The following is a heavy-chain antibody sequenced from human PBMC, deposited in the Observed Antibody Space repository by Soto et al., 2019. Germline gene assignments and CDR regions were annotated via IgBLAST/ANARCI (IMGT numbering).Heavy chain of an antibody. D-gene: IGHD6-19*01. J-gene: IGHJ4*02. Sequence: QLQLQESGPGLVKPSETLSLTCSVSGGSITSTSYYWGWIRQPPGKGLEWIGSIYNTGSTYYNPSLKSRVIISADTSKNQCSLNLYYVTAADTAVYYCVRGPPGGSGWIWGQGTLVTVSS. CDR1: GGSITSTSYY. V-gene: IGHV4-39*01. CDR3: VRGPPGGSGWI. CDR2: IYNTGST.